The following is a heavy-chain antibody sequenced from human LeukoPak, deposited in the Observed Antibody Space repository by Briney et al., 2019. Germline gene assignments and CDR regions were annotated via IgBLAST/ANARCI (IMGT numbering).Heavy chain of an antibody. D-gene: IGHD1-26*01. V-gene: IGHV3-23*01. CDR1: GVTFRTYA. CDR3: TKSPFSGSYRFED. CDR2: ISGSGVTT. J-gene: IGHJ4*02. Sequence: GGSLRLSCVASGVTFRTYAMSWVRQAPGQGLEWVSVISGSGVTTYYADSVKGRFSISRANSKNTLWLQMSSLRAEDTAVYFCTKSPFSGSYRFEDWGQGTLVTVSS.